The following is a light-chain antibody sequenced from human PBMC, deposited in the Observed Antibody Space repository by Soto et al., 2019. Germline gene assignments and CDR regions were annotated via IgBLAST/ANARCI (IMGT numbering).Light chain of an antibody. V-gene: IGKV3-15*01. CDR2: GPS. J-gene: IGKJ1*01. Sequence: EVVLTLSLVTLSLSPGERATLSCRASQTVRNNYLAWYQQKPGQAPRLPIYGPSTRATGIPARFSGSGSGTEFTLTISSLQSEDFAVYYCQQYDNWRTFGQGTKVDIK. CDR3: QQYDNWRT. CDR1: QTVRNN.